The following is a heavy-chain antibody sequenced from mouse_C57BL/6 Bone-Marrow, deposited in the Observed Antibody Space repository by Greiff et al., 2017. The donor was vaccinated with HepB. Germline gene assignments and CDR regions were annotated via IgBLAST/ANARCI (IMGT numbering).Heavy chain of an antibody. Sequence: EVKLMESEGGLVQPGSSMKLSCTASGFTFSDYYMAWVRQVPEKGLEWVANINYDGSSTYYLDSVKSRFIISRDNAKNILYLQMSSLKSEDTATYYCARDRGYGSSYGYWGQGTTLTVSS. CDR1: GFTFSDYY. V-gene: IGHV5-16*01. CDR3: ARDRGYGSSYGY. J-gene: IGHJ2*01. D-gene: IGHD1-1*01. CDR2: INYDGSST.